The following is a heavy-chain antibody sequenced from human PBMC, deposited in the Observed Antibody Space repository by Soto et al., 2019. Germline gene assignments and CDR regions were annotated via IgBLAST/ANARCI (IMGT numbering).Heavy chain of an antibody. Sequence: QVQLVESGGGLVNPGGSLRLSCAASGFTFSDYYMSWIRQAPGKGLEWVSYISSSGSTIYYADSVKGRFTISRDNAKNSLYLQMNSLRAEDTAVYYCAREGAYCTNGVCRLRRPYYYYYMDVWGKGTTVTVSS. D-gene: IGHD2-8*01. CDR2: ISSSGSTI. V-gene: IGHV3-11*01. J-gene: IGHJ6*03. CDR1: GFTFSDYY. CDR3: AREGAYCTNGVCRLRRPYYYYYMDV.